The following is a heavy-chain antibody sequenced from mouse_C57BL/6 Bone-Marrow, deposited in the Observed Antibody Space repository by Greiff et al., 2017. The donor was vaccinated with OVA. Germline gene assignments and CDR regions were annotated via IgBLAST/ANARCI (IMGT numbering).Heavy chain of an antibody. CDR2: INPNYGTT. CDR1: GYSFTDYN. J-gene: IGHJ2*01. V-gene: IGHV1-39*01. CDR3: ARWDTTVVATDYFDY. Sequence: EVQLVESGPELVKPGASVKISCKASGYSFTDYNMNWVRQSNGKSLEWIGVINPNYGTTSYNQKFKGKATLTVDQSSSTAYMQLNSLTSEDSAVYYCARWDTTVVATDYFDYWGQGTTLTVSS. D-gene: IGHD1-1*01.